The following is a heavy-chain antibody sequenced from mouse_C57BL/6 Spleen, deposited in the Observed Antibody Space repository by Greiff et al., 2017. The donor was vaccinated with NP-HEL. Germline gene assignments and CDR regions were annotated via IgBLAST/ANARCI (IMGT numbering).Heavy chain of an antibody. V-gene: IGHV1-20*01. CDR1: GYSFTGYF. D-gene: IGHD2-2*01. J-gene: IGHJ4*01. CDR3: ARSFGYDDAMDY. CDR2: INPYNGDT. Sequence: EVKLQESGPELVKPGDSVKISCKASGYSFTGYFMNWVMQSHGKSLEWIGRINPYNGDTFYNQKFKGKATLTVDKSSSTAHMELRSLTSEDSAVYDCARSFGYDDAMDYWGQGTSVTVSS.